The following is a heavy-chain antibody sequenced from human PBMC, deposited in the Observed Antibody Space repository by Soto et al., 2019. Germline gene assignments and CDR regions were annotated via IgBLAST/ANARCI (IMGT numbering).Heavy chain of an antibody. J-gene: IGHJ4*01. CDR2: VHPDGSST. V-gene: IGHV3-74*01. D-gene: IGHD6-19*01. Sequence: HPGGSLRLSCAASGFTFSSYWMHWVRQAPGKGPVWVSRVHPDGSSTSHAGSVKGRFTISRDNAKNTLYLQMNSLRAEDTAVYYCARGALGTSGWFWHFDSWGQGTLVTVS. CDR3: ARGALGTSGWFWHFDS. CDR1: GFTFSSYW.